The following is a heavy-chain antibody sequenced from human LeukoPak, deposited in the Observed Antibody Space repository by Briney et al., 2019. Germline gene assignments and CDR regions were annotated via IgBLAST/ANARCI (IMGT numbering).Heavy chain of an antibody. CDR3: ASSLWTYDILTGYGY. CDR2: IYYSGST. Sequence: SETLSLTCTVSAGSVSSGSYYWSWLRQPPGKGLDWDGYIYYSGSTNYNPSLKSLVTISVDTSNNQFSLKLSSVTAADTAVYYCASSLWTYDILTGYGYWGQGTLVTVSS. D-gene: IGHD3-9*01. V-gene: IGHV4-61*01. J-gene: IGHJ4*02. CDR1: AGSVSSGSYY.